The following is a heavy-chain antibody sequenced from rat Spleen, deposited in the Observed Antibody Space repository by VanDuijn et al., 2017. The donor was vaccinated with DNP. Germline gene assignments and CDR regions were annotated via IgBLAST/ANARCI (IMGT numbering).Heavy chain of an antibody. D-gene: IGHD4-3*01. CDR2: INMGSGGT. CDR1: GYTFTTYY. V-gene: IGHV1-43*01. Sequence: QVQLRQSGAELAKPGSSVMISCRASGYTFTTYYIGWIKQTTRQGLEYIGYINMGSGGTNYNEKFKGKATLTGGKSSSTAFMQLSSLTPDDSAVYYCARGSDGVWFVYWGQGTLVTVSS. J-gene: IGHJ3*01. CDR3: ARGSDGVWFVY.